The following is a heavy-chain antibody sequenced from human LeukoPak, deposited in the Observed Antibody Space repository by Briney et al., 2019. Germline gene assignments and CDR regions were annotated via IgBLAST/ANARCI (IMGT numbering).Heavy chain of an antibody. CDR1: VYTLTELS. V-gene: IGHV1-24*01. D-gene: IGHD1-1*01. CDR3: AILSVSSWNDAFDI. J-gene: IGHJ3*02. Sequence: GASVKVSCKVSVYTLTELSMHWVRQAPGKGLEWMGGFDPEDGETIYAQKFQGRVTMTEDTSTDTAYMELSSLRSEDTAVYYCAILSVSSWNDAFDIWGQGTMVTVSS. CDR2: FDPEDGET.